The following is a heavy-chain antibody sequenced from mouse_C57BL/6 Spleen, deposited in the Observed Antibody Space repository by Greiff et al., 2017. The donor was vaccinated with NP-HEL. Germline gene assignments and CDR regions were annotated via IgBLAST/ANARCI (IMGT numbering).Heavy chain of an antibody. CDR1: GYSITSGYY. J-gene: IGHJ3*01. V-gene: IGHV3-6*01. CDR2: ISYDGSN. CDR3: ARGYDGYAWFAY. D-gene: IGHD2-3*01. Sequence: EVQLQESGPGLVKPSQSLSLTCSVTGYSITSGYYWNWIRQFPGNKLEWMGYISYDGSNNYNPFLKNRIPITRDTSKNQFFLKLNSVTTEDTATYYCARGYDGYAWFAYWGQGTLVTVSA.